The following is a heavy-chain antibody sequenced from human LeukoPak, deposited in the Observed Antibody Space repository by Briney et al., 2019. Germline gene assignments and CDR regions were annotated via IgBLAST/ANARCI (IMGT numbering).Heavy chain of an antibody. D-gene: IGHD3-22*01. CDR3: ARGGANYSDISAYGYFDL. CDR2: IWYDGSNK. Sequence: GRSLRLSCAASGFTFSSYGMHWVRQAPGKGLEWVAVIWYDGSNKYYADSVKGRFTISRDNSKNTLYLQMNSLRAEDTAVYYCARGGANYSDISAYGYFDLWGRGTLVTVSS. V-gene: IGHV3-33*01. CDR1: GFTFSSYG. J-gene: IGHJ2*01.